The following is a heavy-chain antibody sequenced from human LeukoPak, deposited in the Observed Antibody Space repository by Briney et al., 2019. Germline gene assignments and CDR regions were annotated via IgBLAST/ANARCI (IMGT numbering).Heavy chain of an antibody. Sequence: PSETLSLTCTVSGGSISSSSYYWGWIRQPPGKGLEWIGSIYYSGSTYYNPSLKSRVTISVDTSKNQFSLKLSSVTAADTAVYYRARQASAAGPFDYWGQGTLVTVSS. D-gene: IGHD6-13*01. CDR2: IYYSGST. J-gene: IGHJ4*02. CDR1: GGSISSSSYY. CDR3: ARQASAAGPFDY. V-gene: IGHV4-39*01.